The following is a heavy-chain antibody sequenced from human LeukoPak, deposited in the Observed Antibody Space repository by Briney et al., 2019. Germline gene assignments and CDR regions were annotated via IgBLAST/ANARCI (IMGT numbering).Heavy chain of an antibody. Sequence: GASVKVSCKTSGYSFTNYNLHWVRQAPGQRLEWMGIINPSGGSTNYAQKFQGRVTMTRDTSTSTVYMELSSLRSEDTAVYYCAKDLYHRYYHNSGHAFDYWGQGTLVTVSS. J-gene: IGHJ4*02. CDR1: GYSFTNYN. V-gene: IGHV1-46*01. D-gene: IGHD3-22*01. CDR2: INPSGGST. CDR3: AKDLYHRYYHNSGHAFDY.